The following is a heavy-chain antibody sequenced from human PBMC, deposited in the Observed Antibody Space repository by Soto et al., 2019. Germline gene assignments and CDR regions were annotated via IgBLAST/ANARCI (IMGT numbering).Heavy chain of an antibody. CDR3: AAIGWQWLAYFYY. CDR1: GFTFSSYG. CDR2: ISYDGSNK. J-gene: IGHJ4*02. Sequence: QVQLVESGGGVVQPGRSLRLSCAASGFTFSSYGMHWVRQAPGKGLEWVAVISYDGSNKYYADSVKGRFTISRDNSKNTLYLQMNSLRAEDTAVYHCAAIGWQWLAYFYYWGQGTLVTVSS. V-gene: IGHV3-30*03. D-gene: IGHD6-19*01.